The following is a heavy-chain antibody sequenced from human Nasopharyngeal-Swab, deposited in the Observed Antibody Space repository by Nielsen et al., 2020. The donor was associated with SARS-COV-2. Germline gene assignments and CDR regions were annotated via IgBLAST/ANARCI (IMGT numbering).Heavy chain of an antibody. CDR2: ISAYNGST. D-gene: IGHD6-13*01. J-gene: IGHJ5*02. Sequence: ASVKVSCKASGYTFTSYGISWVRQAPGQGLEWMGWISAYNGSTNYAQKLQGRVTMTTDTSTSTAYMELRSLRSDDTAVYYCARTGPIAAAGFYWFDPWGQGTLVTVSS. CDR1: GYTFTSYG. CDR3: ARTGPIAAAGFYWFDP. V-gene: IGHV1-18*01.